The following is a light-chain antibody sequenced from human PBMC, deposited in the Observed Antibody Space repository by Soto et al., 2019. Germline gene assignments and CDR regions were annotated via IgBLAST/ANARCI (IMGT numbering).Light chain of an antibody. Sequence: EIVLTQSPGTLSLSPGERATLSCRASQSGSSTYLAWYQQKPGQAPRLLVYDASRRATGIPDRFSGSGSGTDFTLTISRLEPEDFAVYYCQQYGNSPRTFGQGNKVDIK. CDR3: QQYGNSPRT. CDR2: DAS. J-gene: IGKJ1*01. V-gene: IGKV3-20*01. CDR1: QSGSSTY.